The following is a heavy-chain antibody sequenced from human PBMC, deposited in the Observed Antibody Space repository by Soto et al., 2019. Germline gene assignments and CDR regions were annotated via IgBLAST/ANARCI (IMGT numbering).Heavy chain of an antibody. CDR1: GGTFSSYT. V-gene: IGHV1-69*02. D-gene: IGHD3-10*01. Sequence: QVQLVQSGAEVKKPGSSVKVSCKASGGTFSSYTISWVRQAPGQGLEWMGRIIPILGIANYAQKFQGRVTITADKSTSKAYMELSSLRSEDTAVYYCARSGGLGDYYGMDVWGQGTTVTVSS. J-gene: IGHJ6*02. CDR2: IIPILGIA. CDR3: ARSGGLGDYYGMDV.